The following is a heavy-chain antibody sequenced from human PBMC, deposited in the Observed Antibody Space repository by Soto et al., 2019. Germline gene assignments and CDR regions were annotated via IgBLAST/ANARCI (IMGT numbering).Heavy chain of an antibody. J-gene: IGHJ5*02. V-gene: IGHV4-59*01. CDR3: ARYGSGSSVWFDP. CDR2: IYYSGST. D-gene: IGHD3-10*01. Sequence: SETQSLTCTVSGGSISSYYWSWIRQPPGKGLEWIGYIYYSGSTNYNPSLKSRVTISVDTSKNQFSLKLSSVTAADTAVYYCARYGSGSSVWFDPWGQGTLVTVSS. CDR1: GGSISSYY.